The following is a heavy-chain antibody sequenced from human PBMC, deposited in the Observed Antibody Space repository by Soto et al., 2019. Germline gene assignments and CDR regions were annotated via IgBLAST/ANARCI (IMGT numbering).Heavy chain of an antibody. V-gene: IGHV4-59*01. CDR1: GGSISSYY. D-gene: IGHD6-6*01. CDR2: IYYSGST. Sequence: SETLSLTCTVSGGSISSYYWSWIRQPPGKGLEWIGYIYYSGSTNYNPSLKSRVTISVDTSKNQFSLKLSSVTAADTAVYYCARGYSSSSLGWFDPWGQGTLVTVSS. CDR3: ARGYSSSSLGWFDP. J-gene: IGHJ5*02.